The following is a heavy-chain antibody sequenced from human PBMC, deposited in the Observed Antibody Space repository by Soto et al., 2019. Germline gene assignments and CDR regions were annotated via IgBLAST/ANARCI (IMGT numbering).Heavy chain of an antibody. CDR3: TRRAGSGSYYNAFDI. V-gene: IGHV3-73*01. CDR2: IRSKANSYAT. CDR1: GFTFSGSA. J-gene: IGHJ3*02. D-gene: IGHD3-10*01. Sequence: GESLKISCAASGFTFSGSAMHWVRQASGKGLEWVGRIRSKANSYATAYAASVKGRFTISRDDSKNTAYLQMNSLKTEDTAVYYCTRRAGSGSYYNAFDIWGQGTMVTVSS.